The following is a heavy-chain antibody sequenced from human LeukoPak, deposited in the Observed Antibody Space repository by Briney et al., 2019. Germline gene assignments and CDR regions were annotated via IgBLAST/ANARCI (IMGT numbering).Heavy chain of an antibody. CDR3: ARDGGYYYDSSGNEVYFQH. J-gene: IGHJ1*01. CDR1: GGSISSGGYY. CDR2: IYYSGST. Sequence: SQTLSLTCTVSGGSISSGGYYWSWLRQHPGKGLEWIGNIYYSGSTYYNPSLKSRATISVDTSKNHFSLRLSSVTAADTAVYYCARDGGYYYDSSGNEVYFQHWGQDTLVTVSS. V-gene: IGHV4-31*03. D-gene: IGHD3-22*01.